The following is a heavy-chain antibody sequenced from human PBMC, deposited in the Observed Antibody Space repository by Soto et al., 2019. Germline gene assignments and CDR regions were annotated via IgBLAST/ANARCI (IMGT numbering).Heavy chain of an antibody. CDR2: MNPNSGNK. Sequence: ASVKVSCKASGYTFTNYDIHWVRQAPGNGLEWMGWMNPNSGNKGYAQNFRGRVTMTQNTAIGTAYMELSRLRYDDTATYYCTRAYGAETFDFWGQGTRVTVSS. CDR1: GYTFTNYD. V-gene: IGHV1-8*02. J-gene: IGHJ5*01. CDR3: TRAYGAETFDF. D-gene: IGHD3-10*01.